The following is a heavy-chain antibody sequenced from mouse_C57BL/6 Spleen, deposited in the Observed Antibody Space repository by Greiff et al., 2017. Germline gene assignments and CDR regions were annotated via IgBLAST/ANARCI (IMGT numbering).Heavy chain of an antibody. CDR3: AREGRAQYYFDY. D-gene: IGHD3-3*01. J-gene: IGHJ2*01. V-gene: IGHV1-52*01. CDR1: GYTFTSYW. CDR2: IDPSDSET. Sequence: QVQLQQPGAELVRPGSSVKLSCKASGYTFTSYWMPWVKQRPIQGLEWIGNIDPSDSETHYNQKFKDKATLTVDKSSSTAYMQLSSLTSEDSAVYYCAREGRAQYYFDYWGQGTTLTVSS.